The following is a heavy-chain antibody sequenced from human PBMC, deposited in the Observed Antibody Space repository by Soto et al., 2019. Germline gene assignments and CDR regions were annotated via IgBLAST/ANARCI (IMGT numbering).Heavy chain of an antibody. Sequence: PGGSLRLSCAASGFTFSSYAMHWVRQAPGKGLEWVAVISYDGSNKYYADSVKGRFTISRDNSKNTLYLQMNSLRAEDTAVYYCARERLVPLSFDYWGQGTLVTVSS. D-gene: IGHD6-6*01. V-gene: IGHV3-30-3*01. J-gene: IGHJ4*02. CDR1: GFTFSSYA. CDR3: ARERLVPLSFDY. CDR2: ISYDGSNK.